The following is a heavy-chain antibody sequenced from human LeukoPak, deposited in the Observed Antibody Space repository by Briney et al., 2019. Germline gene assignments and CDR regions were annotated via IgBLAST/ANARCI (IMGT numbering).Heavy chain of an antibody. Sequence: PSETLSLTCAVYGGSFSGYYWSWIRQPPGKGLEWIGEINHSGSTNYNPSLKSRVTISVDTSKNQFSLKLSSVTAADTAVYYCARGLDGYGSGSWGQGTLVTVSS. CDR1: GGSFSGYY. CDR3: ARGLDGYGSGS. D-gene: IGHD3-10*01. J-gene: IGHJ4*02. CDR2: INHSGST. V-gene: IGHV4-34*01.